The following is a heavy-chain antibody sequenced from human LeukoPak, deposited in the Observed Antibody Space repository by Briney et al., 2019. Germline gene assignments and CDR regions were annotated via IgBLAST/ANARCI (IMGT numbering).Heavy chain of an antibody. J-gene: IGHJ5*02. CDR3: ARALGFSYYDGSGTLSQFDP. V-gene: IGHV4-59*01. CDR1: GGSFSGYY. D-gene: IGHD3-10*01. CDR2: IYYSGST. Sequence: SETLSLTCAVYGGSFSGYYWSWIRQPPGKGLEWIGYIYYSGSTNYNTSLKIRVTISVDKSKNQFSRKLGSVTVADTAVYFCARALGFSYYDGSGTLSQFDPWGQGTLVTVSS.